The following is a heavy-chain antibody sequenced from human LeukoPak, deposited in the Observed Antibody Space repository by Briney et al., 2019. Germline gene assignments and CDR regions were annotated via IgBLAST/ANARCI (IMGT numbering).Heavy chain of an antibody. CDR3: ARTSDLGYCSGGSCYSGDY. J-gene: IGHJ4*02. Sequence: ASVKVSCKASGYTFTSYGISWVRQAPGQGLEWMGWISAYNGNTNYAQKLQGRVTMTTDTSTSTAYMELRSLRSDDTAVYYCARTSDLGYCSGGSCYSGDYWGQGTLATVSS. D-gene: IGHD2-15*01. CDR2: ISAYNGNT. V-gene: IGHV1-18*01. CDR1: GYTFTSYG.